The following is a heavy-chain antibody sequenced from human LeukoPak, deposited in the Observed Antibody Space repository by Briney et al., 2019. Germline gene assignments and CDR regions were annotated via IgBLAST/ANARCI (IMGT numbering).Heavy chain of an antibody. CDR1: GGSISSGSYY. J-gene: IGHJ6*04. V-gene: IGHV4-61*02. D-gene: IGHD3-10*01. CDR3: ARAAYVWFGERPGSYYYYYGMDV. CDR2: IYTSGST. Sequence: SQTLSLTCTVSGGSISSGSYYWSWIRQPAGKGLEWIGRIYTSGSTNYNPSLKSRVTISVDTSKNQFSLKLSSVTAADTAVYYCARAAYVWFGERPGSYYYYYGMDVWGKGTTVTVSS.